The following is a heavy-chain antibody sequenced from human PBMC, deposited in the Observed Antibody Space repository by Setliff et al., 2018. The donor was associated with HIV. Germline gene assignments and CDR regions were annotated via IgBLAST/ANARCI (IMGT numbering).Heavy chain of an antibody. Sequence: ASVKVSCKASGYIFTMYTMYWVRQAPGQRLEWMGRINTVNGNTKYSQNFQGRVTITRDTSANTANMELNSLKTEDTAVYYCSTDLPSSGFFPDYWGQGTLVTVSS. CDR2: INTVNGNT. D-gene: IGHD6-19*01. V-gene: IGHV1-3*04. J-gene: IGHJ4*02. CDR1: GYIFTMYT. CDR3: STDLPSSGFFPDY.